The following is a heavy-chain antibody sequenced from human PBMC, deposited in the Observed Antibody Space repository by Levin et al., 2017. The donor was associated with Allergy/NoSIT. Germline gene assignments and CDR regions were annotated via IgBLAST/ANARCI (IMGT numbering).Heavy chain of an antibody. J-gene: IGHJ5*02. V-gene: IGHV4-34*01. D-gene: IGHD2-2*02. CDR3: AGGRYCSGTSCYIGNWFHP. Sequence: SETLSLTCGVSGGSFSGYYWTWIRQPPGKGLEWIGEINHSGSTNYNPSLKSRVTISSDTAKKQFFLKLSSLTAADTAVYYCAGGRYCSGTSCYIGNWFHPWGQGTLVTVSS. CDR1: GGSFSGYY. CDR2: INHSGST.